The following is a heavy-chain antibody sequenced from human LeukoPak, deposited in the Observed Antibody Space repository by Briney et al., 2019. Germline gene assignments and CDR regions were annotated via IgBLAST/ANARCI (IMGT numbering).Heavy chain of an antibody. Sequence: SETLSLTCTVSGGSISSYYWSWIRQPPGKGLEWIGYIYYSGSTNYNPSLKGRVTISVDTSKNQFSLKLSSVTAADTAVYYCARGTDSSGYSFDYWGQGTLVTVSS. CDR2: IYYSGST. J-gene: IGHJ4*02. CDR1: GGSISSYY. D-gene: IGHD3-22*01. CDR3: ARGTDSSGYSFDY. V-gene: IGHV4-59*01.